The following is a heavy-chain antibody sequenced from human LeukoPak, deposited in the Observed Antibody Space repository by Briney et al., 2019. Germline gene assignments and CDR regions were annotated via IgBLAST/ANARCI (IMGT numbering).Heavy chain of an antibody. CDR1: GFTFSSYG. Sequence: GGSLRLSCAASGFTFSSYGMSWVRQAPGKGLEWVSAISGSGGSTYYADSVKGRFTISRDNSRNTLYLQMNSLRAEDTAVYYCARKAGYYYGSGDYWGQGTLVTVSS. CDR2: ISGSGGST. J-gene: IGHJ4*02. D-gene: IGHD3-10*01. V-gene: IGHV3-23*01. CDR3: ARKAGYYYGSGDY.